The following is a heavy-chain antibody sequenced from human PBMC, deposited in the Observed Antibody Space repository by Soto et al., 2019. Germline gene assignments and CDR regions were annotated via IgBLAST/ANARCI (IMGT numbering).Heavy chain of an antibody. J-gene: IGHJ6*03. Sequence: QVQLQESGPGLVKPSETLSLTCTVSGGSISSYYWSWIRQPPGKGLEWIGYIYYSGSTNYNPSLKSRVTISVDTSKNQFSLKLSSVTAADTAVYYCARHNPDYMVYYYYMDVWGKGTTVTVSS. V-gene: IGHV4-59*08. CDR2: IYYSGST. CDR1: GGSISSYY. D-gene: IGHD4-4*01. CDR3: ARHNPDYMVYYYYMDV.